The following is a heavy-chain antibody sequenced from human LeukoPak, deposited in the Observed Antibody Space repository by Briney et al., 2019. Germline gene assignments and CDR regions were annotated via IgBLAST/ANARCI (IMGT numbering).Heavy chain of an antibody. J-gene: IGHJ4*02. Sequence: SETLSLTCTVSGGSINSYYWSWIRQPPGKGLESIGYIHYTGSTNYNPSLKSRVTISVDTSKNQFSLKLSSVTAADTAVYYCARTASSGYYYLDYWGQGTLVTVSS. V-gene: IGHV4-59*08. CDR3: ARTASSGYYYLDY. CDR1: GGSINSYY. D-gene: IGHD3-22*01. CDR2: IHYTGST.